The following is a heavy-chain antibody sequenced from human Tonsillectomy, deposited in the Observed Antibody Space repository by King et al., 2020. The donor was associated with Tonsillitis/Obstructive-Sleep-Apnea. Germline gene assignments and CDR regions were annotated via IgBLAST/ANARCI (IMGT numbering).Heavy chain of an antibody. J-gene: IGHJ4*02. D-gene: IGHD1-14*01. V-gene: IGHV4-4*02. CDR2: ISHSGST. Sequence: VQLQESGPGLVKTSGTLSLTCAVSGGSISNSNWWSWVRQPPGKGLEWIGEISHSGSTNYNPSLKSRVTTSIDKSKNQFSLKLSPVTAADTAVYYCARIGTTGYFDYWGQGTLVTVSS. CDR3: ARIGTTGYFDY. CDR1: GGSISNSNW.